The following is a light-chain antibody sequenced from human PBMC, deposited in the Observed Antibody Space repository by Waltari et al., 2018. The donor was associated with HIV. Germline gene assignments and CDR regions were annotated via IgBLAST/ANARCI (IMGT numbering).Light chain of an antibody. V-gene: IGLV8-61*01. J-gene: IGLJ3*02. CDR3: VLYMGSGVWV. CDR1: SGSVSTNSY. CDR2: STN. Sequence: QTVVTQEPSFSVSPGGTVTLTCGLSSGSVSTNSYPHWYQQTPGQAPRTLIYSTNTRSSGVPDRFSGSILGNKAALTITGAQADDESDYYCVLYMGSGVWVFGGGTKLTVL.